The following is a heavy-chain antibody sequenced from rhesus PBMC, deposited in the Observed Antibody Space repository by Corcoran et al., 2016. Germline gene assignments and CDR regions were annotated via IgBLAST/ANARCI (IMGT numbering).Heavy chain of an antibody. CDR3: ASGGGSSPGDY. J-gene: IGHJ4*01. Sequence: QLQLQESGPGLVKPSETLAVTCAVPGGSISSSYWRWIRPAPGKGLEGIGYIYGSGSSTNYTPSLKSRVTLSVDTSKNQLSLKLSSVTAADTAVYYCASGGGSSPGDYWGQGVLVTVSS. V-gene: IGHV4-169*02. CDR2: IYGSGSST. D-gene: IGHD4-29*01. CDR1: GGSISSSY.